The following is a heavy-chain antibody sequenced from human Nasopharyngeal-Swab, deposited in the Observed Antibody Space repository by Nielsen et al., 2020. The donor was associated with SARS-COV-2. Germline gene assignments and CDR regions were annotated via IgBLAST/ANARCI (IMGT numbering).Heavy chain of an antibody. CDR3: ARRVSDH. V-gene: IGHV3-7*03. D-gene: IGHD3-22*01. J-gene: IGHJ4*02. CDR1: GFTFSSYW. Sequence: ETLSLTCATSGFTFSSYWMTWVRQAPGKGLEWVANIKQDGSDKYYVDSVKGRFTISRDNAKNSLYLQMNSLRAEDTAVYYCARRVSDHWGQGTLVTVSS. CDR2: IKQDGSDK.